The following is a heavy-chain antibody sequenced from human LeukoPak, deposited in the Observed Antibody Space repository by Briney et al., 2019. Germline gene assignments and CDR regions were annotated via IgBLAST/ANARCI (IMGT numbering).Heavy chain of an antibody. CDR3: ARTRYYYNSRSYGAPYYFDY. D-gene: IGHD3-10*01. CDR1: DSSITIGYY. CDR2: IYYSGST. Sequence: PSETLSLTCTVSDSSITIGYYWAWIRQPPGKGLEWIGSIYYSGSTYYNPSLKSRVTISVDTSKSQFSLKRSAVTAADTALYYCARTRYYYNSRSYGAPYYFDYWGQGTLVTVSS. J-gene: IGHJ4*02. V-gene: IGHV4-38-2*02.